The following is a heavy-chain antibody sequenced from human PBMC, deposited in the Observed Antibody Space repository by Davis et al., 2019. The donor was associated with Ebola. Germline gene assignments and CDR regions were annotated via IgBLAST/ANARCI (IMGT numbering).Heavy chain of an antibody. CDR1: RYTFTNFG. CDR2: INIFNGNT. D-gene: IGHD5-18*01. Sequence: AASVKVSCKTSRYTFTNFGISWIRRAPGQGLQWLGWINIFNGNTNYAQNLEGRLTVTRDTSTSTAYMELRNLRSDDTAVYFCAKDGGYSYWTDWGQGTLVTVSS. J-gene: IGHJ4*02. V-gene: IGHV1-18*01. CDR3: AKDGGYSYWTD.